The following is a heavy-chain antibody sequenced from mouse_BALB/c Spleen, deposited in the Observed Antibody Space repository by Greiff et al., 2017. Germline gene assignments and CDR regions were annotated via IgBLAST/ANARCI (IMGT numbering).Heavy chain of an antibody. J-gene: IGHJ4*01. CDR3: ARYDYDGAYAMDY. CDR2: IWAGGST. Sequence: VMLVESGPGLVAPSQSLSITCTVSGFSLTSYGVHWVRQPPGKGLEWLGVIWAGGSTNYNSALMSRLSISKDNSKSQVFLKMNSLQTDDTAMYYCARYDYDGAYAMDYWGQGTSVTVSS. V-gene: IGHV2-9*02. D-gene: IGHD2-4*01. CDR1: GFSLTSYG.